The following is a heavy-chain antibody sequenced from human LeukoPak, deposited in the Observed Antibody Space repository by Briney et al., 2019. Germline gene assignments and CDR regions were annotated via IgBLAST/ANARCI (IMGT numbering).Heavy chain of an antibody. CDR3: ARVDLYSSTWRASNWFDP. D-gene: IGHD6-13*01. CDR2: IYDSGST. Sequence: SETLSLTCTVSGGSISSYYWSWIRQPPGKGLEWIGYIYDSGSTNYNPSLKSRVTLSVDTSKNQFSLKLSSVTAADTAVYYCARVDLYSSTWRASNWFDPWGQGTLVTVSS. CDR1: GGSISSYY. J-gene: IGHJ5*02. V-gene: IGHV4-59*08.